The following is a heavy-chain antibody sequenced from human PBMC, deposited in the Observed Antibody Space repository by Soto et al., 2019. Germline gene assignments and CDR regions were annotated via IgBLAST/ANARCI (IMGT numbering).Heavy chain of an antibody. J-gene: IGHJ4*02. D-gene: IGHD3-10*01. V-gene: IGHV3-30-3*01. CDR1: GFTFSSYA. CDR3: ARVSADGSGSQDY. Sequence: GGSLRLSCAASGFTFSSYAMHWVRQAPGKGLEWVAVISYDGSNKYYADSVKGRFTISRDNSKNTLYLQMNSLRAEDTAVYYCARVSADGSGSQDYWGQGTLVTVSS. CDR2: ISYDGSNK.